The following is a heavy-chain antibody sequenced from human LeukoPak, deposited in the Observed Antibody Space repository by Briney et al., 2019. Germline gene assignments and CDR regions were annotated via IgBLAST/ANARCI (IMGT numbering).Heavy chain of an antibody. Sequence: PSETLSLTCTVSGGSISSYYWSWIRQPPGKGLEWIGYIYYSGSTNYNPSLKSRVTISVDTSKNQFSLKLSSVTAADTAAYYCARVGDYGDYYYYGMDVWGQGTTVTVSS. V-gene: IGHV4-59*01. CDR2: IYYSGST. J-gene: IGHJ6*02. D-gene: IGHD4-17*01. CDR1: GGSISSYY. CDR3: ARVGDYGDYYYYGMDV.